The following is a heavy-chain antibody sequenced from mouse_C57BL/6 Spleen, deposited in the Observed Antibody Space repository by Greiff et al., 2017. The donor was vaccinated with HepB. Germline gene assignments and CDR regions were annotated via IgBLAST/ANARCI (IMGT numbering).Heavy chain of an antibody. V-gene: IGHV5-4*03. CDR1: GFTFSSYA. Sequence: EVKVEESGGGLVKPGGSLKLSCAASGFTFSSYAMSWVRQTPEKRLEWVATISDGGSYTYYPDNVKGRFTISRDNAKNNLYLQISHLKSEDTAMYYCARGGIYYDDGFDYWGQGTTLTVSS. CDR3: ARGGIYYDDGFDY. J-gene: IGHJ2*01. CDR2: ISDGGSYT. D-gene: IGHD2-4*01.